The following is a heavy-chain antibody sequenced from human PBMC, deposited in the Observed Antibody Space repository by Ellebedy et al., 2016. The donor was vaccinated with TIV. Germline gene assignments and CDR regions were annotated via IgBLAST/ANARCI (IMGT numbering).Heavy chain of an antibody. CDR1: GFTFNNYA. Sequence: GESLKISCTASGFTFNNYAMRWVRQAPGKGLEWVASIWYDGSNDNYGDSVKGRLTISRDNSKNTLYLQMNSLRADDTAVYYCTRDTRIYSGRYYFDHWGQGTLVTVSS. V-gene: IGHV3-33*01. J-gene: IGHJ4*02. D-gene: IGHD1-26*01. CDR2: IWYDGSND. CDR3: TRDTRIYSGRYYFDH.